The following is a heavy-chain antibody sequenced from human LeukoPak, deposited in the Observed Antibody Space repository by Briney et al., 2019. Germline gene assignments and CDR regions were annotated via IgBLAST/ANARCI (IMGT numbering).Heavy chain of an antibody. CDR3: ARDLSFGAPYNWFDP. CDR1: GFTFSSYE. CDR2: ISTSGSTI. J-gene: IGHJ5*02. V-gene: IGHV3-48*03. D-gene: IGHD3-10*01. Sequence: PGGSLRLSCAASGFTFSSYEMNWVRQAPGKGLDWVSYISTSGSTIYYADSVKGRFTISRDNAKNSLYLQMNSLRAEDTAVYYCARDLSFGAPYNWFDPWGQGTLVTVSS.